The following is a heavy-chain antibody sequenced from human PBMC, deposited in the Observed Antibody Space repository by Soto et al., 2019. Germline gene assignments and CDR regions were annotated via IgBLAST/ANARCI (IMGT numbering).Heavy chain of an antibody. Sequence: QVQLVESGGGVVQPGRSLRLSCAASGFTFSSYGMNWVRQAPGKGLEWVAVIWYDGSNKYYADSVKGRFTISRDNSKNTLYQKMNSLRAEDTAVYHCARPSRRAGSPYYYYGIDVWGQGTTFTVP. V-gene: IGHV3-33*01. D-gene: IGHD3-10*01. J-gene: IGHJ6*02. CDR1: GFTFSSYG. CDR3: ARPSRRAGSPYYYYGIDV. CDR2: IWYDGSNK.